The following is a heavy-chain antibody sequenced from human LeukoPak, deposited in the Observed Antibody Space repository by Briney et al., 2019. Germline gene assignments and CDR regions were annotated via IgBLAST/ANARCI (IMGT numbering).Heavy chain of an antibody. V-gene: IGHV3-74*01. CDR1: EFDFFSYG. CDR3: ARELPREVTLDY. J-gene: IGHJ4*01. D-gene: IGHD2-21*02. Sequence: GGSLRLSCVASEFDFFSYGMQWVRQAPGKGLVWVSRIFTDGSTTIYADSVKGRFTISRENAKNTWYLEMKSLRVEDTAVHYCARELPREVTLDYWGQGTLVTVSP. CDR2: IFTDGSTT.